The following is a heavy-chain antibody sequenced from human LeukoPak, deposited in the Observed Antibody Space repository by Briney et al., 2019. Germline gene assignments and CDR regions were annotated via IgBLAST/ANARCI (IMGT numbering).Heavy chain of an antibody. J-gene: IGHJ3*02. D-gene: IGHD3-3*01. Sequence: HPGRSLRLSCAASGFTFSSYGMHWVRQAPGKGLEWVAVISYDGSNKYYADSVKGRFTISRDNSKNTLYLQINSLRAEDTAVYYCAKGVHVLRFLEWLFDAFDIWGQGTMVTVSS. CDR2: ISYDGSNK. CDR3: AKGVHVLRFLEWLFDAFDI. V-gene: IGHV3-30*18. CDR1: GFTFSSYG.